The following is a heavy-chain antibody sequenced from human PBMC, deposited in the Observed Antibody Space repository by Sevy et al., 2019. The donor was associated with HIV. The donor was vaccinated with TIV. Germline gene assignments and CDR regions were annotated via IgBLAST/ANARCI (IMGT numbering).Heavy chain of an antibody. CDR3: ARDLWMGMVRGGGGMDV. D-gene: IGHD3-10*01. J-gene: IGHJ6*02. CDR2: IKQDGSEK. Sequence: GGYLRLSCAASGFTFSSYWMSWVRQAPGKGLEWVGNIKQDGSEKYYMDTVKGRFTISRDNAKNSLYLQMNSLRAEDTAVYYCARDLWMGMVRGGGGMDVWGQGTTVTVSS. V-gene: IGHV3-7*01. CDR1: GFTFSSYW.